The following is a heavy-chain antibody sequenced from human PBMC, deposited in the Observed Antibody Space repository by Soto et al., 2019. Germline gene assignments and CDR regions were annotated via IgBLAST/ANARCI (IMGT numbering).Heavy chain of an antibody. CDR1: GYSFTSYW. CDR2: IYPGDSDT. Sequence: GEPLKISCKGSGYSFTSYWIGWVRQMPGKGLEWMGIIYPGDSDTRYSPSFQGQVTISADKPISTAYLQWSSLKASDTAMYYCASWFYCGGDCFSARPFDYWGQGTLVTVSS. J-gene: IGHJ4*02. CDR3: ASWFYCGGDCFSARPFDY. D-gene: IGHD2-21*02. V-gene: IGHV5-51*04.